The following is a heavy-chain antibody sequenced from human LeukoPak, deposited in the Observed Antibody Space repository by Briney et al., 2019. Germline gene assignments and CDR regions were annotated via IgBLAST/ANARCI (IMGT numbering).Heavy chain of an antibody. V-gene: IGHV3-7*03. CDR3: DGGTGWVSNLG. CDR1: GFSFSNYW. D-gene: IGHD6-19*01. CDR2: IKQDGSEK. J-gene: IGHJ4*02. Sequence: GGSLRLSCAASGFSFSNYWMHWVRQPPGKGLEWVANIKQDGSEKYYVDSVKGRFTISRDNAKNSLYLQMNSPRAEDTGVYYCDGGTGWVSNLGGGQGTLVIVSS.